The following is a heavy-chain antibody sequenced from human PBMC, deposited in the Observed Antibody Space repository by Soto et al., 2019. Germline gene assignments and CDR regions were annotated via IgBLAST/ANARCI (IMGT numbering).Heavy chain of an antibody. CDR2: IYSGGST. CDR3: ARGPPLLAALPAV. D-gene: IGHD2-2*01. Sequence: EVQLVESGGGLVQPGGSLRLSCAASGFTVSSNYMSWVRQAPGKGLEWVSVIYSGGSTYYADSVKGRFTISRHNSKNTLYLQMNSLRAEDTAVYYCARGPPLLAALPAVWGKGTTVTVSS. CDR1: GFTVSSNY. J-gene: IGHJ6*04. V-gene: IGHV3-53*04.